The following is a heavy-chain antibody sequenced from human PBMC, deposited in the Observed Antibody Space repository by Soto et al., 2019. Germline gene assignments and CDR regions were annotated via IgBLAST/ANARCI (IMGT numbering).Heavy chain of an antibody. V-gene: IGHV4-61*01. D-gene: IGHD5-12*01. CDR1: GGSFSSGSYY. CDR3: ARDGATGSDY. J-gene: IGHJ4*02. CDR2: IYYSGST. Sequence: ETLSLTCTVSGGSFSSGSYYWSWILQPPGKGLEWIGYIYYSGSTNYNPSLKSRVTISVDTSKNQFSLKLSSVTAADTAVYYCARDGATGSDYWGQGTLVTVPQ.